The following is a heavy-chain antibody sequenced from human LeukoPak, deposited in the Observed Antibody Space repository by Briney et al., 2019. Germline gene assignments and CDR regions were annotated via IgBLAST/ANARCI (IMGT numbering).Heavy chain of an antibody. V-gene: IGHV1-46*01. D-gene: IGHD2-15*01. CDR3: ARSVVVVANHYYFDY. J-gene: IGHJ4*02. Sequence: ASVKVSCKASGYTFTSYHLHWVRQAPGQGLEWMGIINPSGGSPNYAQKFQGRVTMTRDMSTSTAYMELSSLRSEDTAVYYCARSVVVVANHYYFDYWGQGTLVTVSS. CDR1: GYTFTSYH. CDR2: INPSGGSP.